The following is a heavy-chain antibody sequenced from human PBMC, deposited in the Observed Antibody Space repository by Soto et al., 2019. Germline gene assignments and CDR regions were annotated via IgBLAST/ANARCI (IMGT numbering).Heavy chain of an antibody. CDR3: ARAVAVPADFDY. CDR1: GYTFTGYA. V-gene: IGHV1-3*05. D-gene: IGHD6-19*01. Sequence: QVQLVQSGAEEKKPGASVKVSCKASGYTFTGYAMHWVRPAPGQRLEWMGWINAGNGNTKYSQKCQGRVTITRDTSASIAYMELSSLRSEDTAVYYCARAVAVPADFDYWGQGTLVTVSS. CDR2: INAGNGNT. J-gene: IGHJ4*02.